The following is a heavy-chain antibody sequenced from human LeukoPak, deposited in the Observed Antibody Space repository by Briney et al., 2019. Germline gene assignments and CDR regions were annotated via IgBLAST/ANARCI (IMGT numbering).Heavy chain of an antibody. Sequence: ASETLSLTCAVYGGSFSGYYWSWIRQPPGKGLEWIGEINHSGSTNYNPSLKSRVTISVDTSKNQFSLKLSSVTAADTAVYYCASLTYYYDSSEVDYWGQGTLVTVSS. J-gene: IGHJ4*02. CDR3: ASLTYYYDSSEVDY. CDR2: INHSGST. CDR1: GGSFSGYY. V-gene: IGHV4-34*01. D-gene: IGHD3-22*01.